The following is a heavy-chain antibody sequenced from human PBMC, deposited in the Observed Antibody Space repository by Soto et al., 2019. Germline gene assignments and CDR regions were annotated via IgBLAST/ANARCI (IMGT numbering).Heavy chain of an antibody. D-gene: IGHD3-10*01. CDR2: IYPSGTI. CDR1: GGSITSSGYS. CDR3: ARVSPTGNSY. V-gene: IGHV4-30-2*05. Sequence: PLETLSLTCAVSGGSITSSGYSWSWIRQPPGKGLEWIGYIYPSGTIFYNPSLKSRVTISVDTSKNQFSLKLSSVTAADTAVYYCARVSPTGNSYWGQGTLVTVSS. J-gene: IGHJ4*02.